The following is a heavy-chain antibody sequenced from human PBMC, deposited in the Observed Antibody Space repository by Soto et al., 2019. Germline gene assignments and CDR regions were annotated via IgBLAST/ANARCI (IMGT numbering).Heavy chain of an antibody. CDR1: GGSISSGDYY. D-gene: IGHD3-3*01. V-gene: IGHV4-30-4*01. J-gene: IGHJ6*02. CDR3: ARVGSNYDFWSGYYSYGMEV. CDR2: IYYSGST. Sequence: SETLSLTCTVSGGSISSGDYYWSWIRQPPGKGLEWIGYIYYSGSTYYNPSLKSRVTISVDTSKNQFSLKLSSVTAADTAVYYCARVGSNYDFWSGYYSYGMEVWGQGSTLTGSS.